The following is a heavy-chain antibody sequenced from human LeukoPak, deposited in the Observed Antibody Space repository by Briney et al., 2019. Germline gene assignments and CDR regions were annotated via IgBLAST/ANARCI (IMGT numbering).Heavy chain of an antibody. Sequence: ASVKVSCKASGYTFTIYYMHWVRQAPGQGLEWMGIINLNGGSTNYSQKFQGRATMTRDTSTSTIYMELSSLRSEDTAVYYCARDTVPDYNNLLFDCGGQGTLVTVSS. CDR3: ARDTVPDYNNLLFDC. V-gene: IGHV1-46*01. CDR1: GYTFTIYY. J-gene: IGHJ4*02. D-gene: IGHD4-11*01. CDR2: INLNGGST.